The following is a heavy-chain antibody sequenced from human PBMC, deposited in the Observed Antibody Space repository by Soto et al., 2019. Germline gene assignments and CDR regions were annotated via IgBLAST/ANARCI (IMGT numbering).Heavy chain of an antibody. Sequence: QVQLQESGPGLVKPSETLSLTCTVSGGSVSSGSYYWSWIRQPPGKGLEWIGYIYYSGSTNYNPSLKSRVTISVDTSKNQFSLKLSSVTAADTAVYYCARAKSWDFDYWGQGPLVTVSS. CDR3: ARAKSWDFDY. V-gene: IGHV4-61*01. CDR1: GGSVSSGSYY. CDR2: IYYSGST. D-gene: IGHD6-13*01. J-gene: IGHJ4*02.